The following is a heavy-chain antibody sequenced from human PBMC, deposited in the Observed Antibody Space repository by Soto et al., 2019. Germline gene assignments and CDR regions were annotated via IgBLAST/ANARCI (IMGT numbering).Heavy chain of an antibody. CDR3: AKVTKRAAAGRYEYYKYGMDV. D-gene: IGHD6-13*01. V-gene: IGHV3-23*01. CDR1: GFAFSTYA. Sequence: GPLRLSCAAAGFAFSTYAMTWVRQAPGKGLEWVSVISGSGGSSYYAASVKGRFTISRDNSKNTLFLQMNGLRAEDTAVYYCAKVTKRAAAGRYEYYKYGMDVWGQGTTVTVSS. J-gene: IGHJ6*02. CDR2: ISGSGGSS.